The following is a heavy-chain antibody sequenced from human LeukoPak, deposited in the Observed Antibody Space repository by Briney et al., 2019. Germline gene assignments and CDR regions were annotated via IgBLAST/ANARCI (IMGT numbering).Heavy chain of an antibody. CDR2: ISSSSSYI. J-gene: IGHJ4*02. Sequence: GGSLRLSCAASGFTFSSYSMNWVRQAPGKGLEWVSSISSSSSYIYYADSVKGRFTISRDNAKNSLYLQMNGLRAEDTAVYYCARDRVSGLPDYWGQGTLVTVSS. CDR3: ARDRVSGLPDY. D-gene: IGHD2-8*02. CDR1: GFTFSSYS. V-gene: IGHV3-21*01.